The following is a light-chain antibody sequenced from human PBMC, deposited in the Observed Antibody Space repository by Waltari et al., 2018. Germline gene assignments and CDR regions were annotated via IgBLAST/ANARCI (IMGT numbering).Light chain of an antibody. CDR1: QSLSSW. CDR2: KAS. Sequence: DIQMTQSPSTLSASVGDRVTITCRASQSLSSWLAWYQQKPGKAPKLLIYKASNLQSGVPSRFSGSGSETEFTLTISSLQPDDFATYYCKQYKNYLTFGQGTKVEIK. V-gene: IGKV1-5*03. CDR3: KQYKNYLT. J-gene: IGKJ1*01.